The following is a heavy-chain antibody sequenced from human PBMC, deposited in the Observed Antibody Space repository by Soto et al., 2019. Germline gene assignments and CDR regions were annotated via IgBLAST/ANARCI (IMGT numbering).Heavy chain of an antibody. Sequence: ASVKVSCKASGYTFTVYYMHWVRQAPGQGLEWMGWINPKSGGTMYPQKFQGRVTMTWDTSISTAYMALTRLRADDTAVYYCAKVAKSGVVIEYFDSWGQGSLVTVSS. CDR2: INPKSGGT. J-gene: IGHJ4*02. V-gene: IGHV1-2*02. CDR3: AKVAKSGVVIEYFDS. D-gene: IGHD3-3*01. CDR1: GYTFTVYY.